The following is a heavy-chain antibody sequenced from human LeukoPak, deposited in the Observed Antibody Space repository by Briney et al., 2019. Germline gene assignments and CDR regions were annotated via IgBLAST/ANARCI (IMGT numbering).Heavy chain of an antibody. CDR1: GFTFSSSA. J-gene: IGHJ4*02. V-gene: IGHV3-23*01. CDR2: ISNNGGYT. Sequence: GGSLRLSCAASGFTFSSSAMSWVRQAPGKGLEWVSAISNNGGYTYYADSVQGRCTISRDNSKNTLYLQMNSLRAEDTDVYYCARGSSWYFDYWGQGTLVNVSS. CDR3: ARGSSWYFDY. D-gene: IGHD6-13*01.